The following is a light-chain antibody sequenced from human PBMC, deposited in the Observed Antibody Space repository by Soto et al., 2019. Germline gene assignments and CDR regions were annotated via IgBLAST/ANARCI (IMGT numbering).Light chain of an antibody. J-gene: IGKJ4*01. Sequence: EIVMTQSPATLSVSPGERATLSCRASQSVNSNLAWYRQKPGQAPRLLISDASTRATGVPARFSGSGSGTEFTLPISSLQYEDSGIYYCQQYNFWTPLTFGGGTKVEIK. V-gene: IGKV3-15*01. CDR2: DAS. CDR1: QSVNSN. CDR3: QQYNFWTPLT.